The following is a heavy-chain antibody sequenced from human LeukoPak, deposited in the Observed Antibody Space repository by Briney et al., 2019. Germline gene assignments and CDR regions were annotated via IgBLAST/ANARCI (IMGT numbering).Heavy chain of an antibody. V-gene: IGHV3-74*01. Sequence: PGGSLRLSCAASGFTFSNYWMHWVRQAPGKGLVWVSRINSDGINTSYADSVKGRFTISRDNSKNTLYLQMNSLRAEDTAVYYCAKCGYSYGYYYYYYYMDVWGKGTTVTVSS. CDR1: GFTFSNYW. D-gene: IGHD5-18*01. CDR2: INSDGINT. CDR3: AKCGYSYGYYYYYYYMDV. J-gene: IGHJ6*03.